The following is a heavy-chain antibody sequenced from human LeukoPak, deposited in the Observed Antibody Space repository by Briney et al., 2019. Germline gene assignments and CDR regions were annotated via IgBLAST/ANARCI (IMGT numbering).Heavy chain of an antibody. D-gene: IGHD3-10*01. CDR2: ISTGTYI. CDR1: GFTFSRFE. Sequence: GGSLRLSCVASGFTFSRFEMNWVRQAPGKGLEWISHISTGTYIAYTDSVKGRFTISRDNSKNTLYLQMNSLRAEDTAVYYCAKDSWEGWFGELSYWGQGTLVTVSS. CDR3: AKDSWEGWFGELSY. V-gene: IGHV3-23*01. J-gene: IGHJ4*02.